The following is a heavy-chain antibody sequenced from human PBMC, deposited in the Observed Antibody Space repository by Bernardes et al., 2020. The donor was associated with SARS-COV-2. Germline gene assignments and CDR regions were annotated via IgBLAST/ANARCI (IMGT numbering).Heavy chain of an antibody. CDR3: ARDPGLFFTGSFDS. J-gene: IGHJ4*02. V-gene: IGHV4-59*01. CDR1: GGSITSSY. CDR2: VYHIGST. Sequence: SETLSLTCTVSGGSITSSYWSWLRQPPGKGLEWIGYVYHIGSTSYNPSLRSRVTISRDTSNTQFSLKLRSVTAADTALYYCARDPGLFFTGSFDSWGQGTLVTVSS.